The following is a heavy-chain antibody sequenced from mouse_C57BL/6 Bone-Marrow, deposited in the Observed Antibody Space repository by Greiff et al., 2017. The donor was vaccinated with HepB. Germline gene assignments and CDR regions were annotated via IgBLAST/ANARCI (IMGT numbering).Heavy chain of an antibody. V-gene: IGHV2-6*01. CDR1: GFSLTSYG. J-gene: IGHJ3*01. Sequence: VKVVESGPGLVAPSQSLSITCTVSGFSLTSYGVDWVRQSPGKGLEWLGVIWGVGSTNYNSALKSRLSISKYNSKSQVFLKMNSLQTDDTAMYYCASLLFFAYWGQGTLVTVSA. CDR3: ASLLFFAY. D-gene: IGHD2-1*01. CDR2: IWGVGST.